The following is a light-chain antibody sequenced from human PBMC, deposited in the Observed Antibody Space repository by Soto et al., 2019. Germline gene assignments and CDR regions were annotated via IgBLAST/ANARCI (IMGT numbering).Light chain of an antibody. CDR2: RNT. CDR1: SSNIGNNF. Sequence: QSVLTQPPSVSGTPGQGVTISCSGSSSNIGNNFVHWYQQLPGSAPRLLLYRNTQRPAGAPDRFSGSKSGTSASLAISGLRSEDEAHYYCASWDDSLSVVFGGGTKLTVL. J-gene: IGLJ2*01. V-gene: IGLV1-47*01. CDR3: ASWDDSLSVV.